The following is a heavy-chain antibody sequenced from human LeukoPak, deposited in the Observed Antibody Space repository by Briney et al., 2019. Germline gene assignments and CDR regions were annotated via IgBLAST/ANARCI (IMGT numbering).Heavy chain of an antibody. D-gene: IGHD6-19*01. V-gene: IGHV4-34*01. CDR2: INHSGST. CDR3: ARLLDGRHNSGWYYFSHYFDY. J-gene: IGHJ4*02. Sequence: PSETLSLTCTVSGGSISDYYWSWIRQPPGKGLEWIGEINHSGSTNYNPSLKSRVTISVDTSKNQFSLKLSSVTAADTAVYYCARLLDGRHNSGWYYFSHYFDYWGQGTLVTVSS. CDR1: GGSISDYY.